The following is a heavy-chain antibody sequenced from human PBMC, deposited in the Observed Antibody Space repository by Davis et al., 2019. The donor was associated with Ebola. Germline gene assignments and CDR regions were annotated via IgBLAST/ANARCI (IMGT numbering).Heavy chain of an antibody. V-gene: IGHV3-23*01. J-gene: IGHJ4*02. CDR3: VRGGVVVAATHDY. Sequence: GESLKISCAASGFTFKNYAMSWVRQAPGKGLEWVSAISPSSGISTYYTDSVKARFTIFRDNSKDTLYLQMNRLRAEDTAVYYCVRGGVVVAATHDYWGQGTLVTVSS. CDR1: GFTFKNYA. D-gene: IGHD2-15*01. CDR2: ISPSSGIST.